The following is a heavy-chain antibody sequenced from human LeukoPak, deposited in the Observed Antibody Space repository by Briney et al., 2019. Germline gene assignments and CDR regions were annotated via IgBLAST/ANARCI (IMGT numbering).Heavy chain of an antibody. CDR3: AKNADCAGGNCYRFDS. Sequence: PGGSLRLSCAASGSSFSSSAMSWVRQAPGKGLEWVSSISGSGGSTYYADSVRGRFTISSDSSKNTLFLQMNSLRAEDTAIYYCAKNADCAGGNCYRFDSWGQGTLVTVST. J-gene: IGHJ4*02. CDR2: ISGSGGST. V-gene: IGHV3-23*01. D-gene: IGHD2-21*01. CDR1: GSSFSSSA.